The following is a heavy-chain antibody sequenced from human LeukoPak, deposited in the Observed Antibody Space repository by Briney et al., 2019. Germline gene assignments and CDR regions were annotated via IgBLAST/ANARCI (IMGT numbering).Heavy chain of an antibody. CDR2: IKQDGSEK. Sequence: GGSLRPSCAASGFTFSSYWMSWVRQAPGKGLEWVANIKQDGSEKYYVDSVKGRFTISRDNAKNSLYLQMNSLRAEDTAVYYCARDGMADYGGYHFDYWGQGTLVTVSS. CDR3: ARDGMADYGGYHFDY. J-gene: IGHJ4*02. CDR1: GFTFSSYW. V-gene: IGHV3-7*01. D-gene: IGHD6-19*01.